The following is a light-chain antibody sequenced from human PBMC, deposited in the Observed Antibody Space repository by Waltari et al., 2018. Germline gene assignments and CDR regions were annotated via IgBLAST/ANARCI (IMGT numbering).Light chain of an antibody. CDR3: QQYNNWRST. Sequence: EIVMTQSPATLSVSPGERATLSCRARQSINSNLAWYQQKPGQAPRLIIYGASTRATGIPDRFSGSGSGTEFTLTINSLQSEDFAVYSCQQYNNWRSTFGGGTKVEIK. CDR2: GAS. J-gene: IGKJ4*01. CDR1: QSINSN. V-gene: IGKV3-15*01.